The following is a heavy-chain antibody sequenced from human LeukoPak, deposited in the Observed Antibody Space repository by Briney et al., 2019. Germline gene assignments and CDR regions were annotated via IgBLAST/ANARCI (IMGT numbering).Heavy chain of an antibody. CDR3: ARDTREYYYGMDV. V-gene: IGHV4-59*01. Sequence: SETLSLTCTVSGGSISSYYWSWIRQPPGKGLEWIGYIYYSGSTNYNPSLKSRVTISVDTSKNQFSLKLSSVTAADTAVYYCARDTREYYYGMDVWGQGTTVTVSS. J-gene: IGHJ6*02. D-gene: IGHD2-15*01. CDR2: IYYSGST. CDR1: GGSISSYY.